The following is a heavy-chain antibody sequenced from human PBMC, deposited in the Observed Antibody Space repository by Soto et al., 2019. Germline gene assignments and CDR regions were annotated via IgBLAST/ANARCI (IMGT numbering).Heavy chain of an antibody. CDR1: GGSISSGNYY. J-gene: IGHJ6*02. CDR2: IFYSGTT. CDR3: ARDSGWFGEFYYYYNGMDV. Sequence: QVQLQESGPGLVKPSETLSLTCTVSGGSISSGNYYWSWIRQPPGKGLEWIGYIFYSGTTYYNPSLKSRATISVDTSKNQFSLKLSSLTAADAAVYYCARDSGWFGEFYYYYNGMDVWGQGTTVTVSS. D-gene: IGHD3-10*01. V-gene: IGHV4-30-4*01.